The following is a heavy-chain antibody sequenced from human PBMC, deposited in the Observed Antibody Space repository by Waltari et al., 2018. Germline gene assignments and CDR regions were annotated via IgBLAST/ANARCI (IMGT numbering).Heavy chain of an antibody. D-gene: IGHD3-16*01. CDR1: GGSIISHY. Sequence: QVQLQESGPGLVKPSETLSLTCTVSGGSIISHYWSWIRQPPGKGLEWSGDIDYGGSTNDNPALKSRVTISVDTSKNQFSLKLSSVTAADTAVYYCAGGLRAQYDNYYYYYGMDVWGQGTTVTVSS. CDR2: IDYGGST. V-gene: IGHV4-59*11. CDR3: AGGLRAQYDNYYYYYGMDV. J-gene: IGHJ6*02.